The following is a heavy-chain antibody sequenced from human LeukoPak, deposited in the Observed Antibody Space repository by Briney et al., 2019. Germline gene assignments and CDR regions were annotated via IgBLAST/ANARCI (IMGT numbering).Heavy chain of an antibody. CDR3: ARVLTYYYDKRVLDP. CDR1: GYTFTSYY. D-gene: IGHD3-22*01. V-gene: IGHV1-46*01. Sequence: GASVKVSCKASGYTFTSYYMHWVRQAPGQGLEWMGIINPSGGSTSYAQKFQGRVTMTTDTSTSTAYMELRSLRSDDTAVYYCARVLTYYYDKRVLDPWGQGTLVTVSS. J-gene: IGHJ5*02. CDR2: INPSGGST.